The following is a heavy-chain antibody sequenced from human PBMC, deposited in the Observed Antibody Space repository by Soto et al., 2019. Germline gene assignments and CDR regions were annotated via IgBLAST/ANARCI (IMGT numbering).Heavy chain of an antibody. V-gene: IGHV3-7*01. D-gene: IGHD6-19*01. CDR3: ARDLKSSGWCRKTTKKNWFDP. Sequence: GGSLRLSCAASGFTFSSYWMSWVRQAPGKGLEWVANIKQDGSEKYYVDSVKGRFTISRDNAKNSLYLQMNSLRAEDTAVYYRARDLKSSGWCRKTTKKNWFDPWGQGTLVTVSS. CDR1: GFTFSSYW. J-gene: IGHJ5*02. CDR2: IKQDGSEK.